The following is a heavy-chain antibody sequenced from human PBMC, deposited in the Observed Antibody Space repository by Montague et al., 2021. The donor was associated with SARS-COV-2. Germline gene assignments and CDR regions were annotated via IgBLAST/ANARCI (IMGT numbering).Heavy chain of an antibody. CDR3: ASRGAGWFGSNPERFDY. Sequence: SETLSLTCAVSGGSISSSNWWSWVRQPPGKGLGWIGEIYHSGSTXXNPXXXSRVTISVDKSKNQFSLKLSSVTAADTAVYYCASRGAGWFGSNPERFDYWGQGTLVTVSS. CDR1: GGSISSSNW. D-gene: IGHD3-10*01. CDR2: IYHSGST. V-gene: IGHV4-4*02. J-gene: IGHJ4*01.